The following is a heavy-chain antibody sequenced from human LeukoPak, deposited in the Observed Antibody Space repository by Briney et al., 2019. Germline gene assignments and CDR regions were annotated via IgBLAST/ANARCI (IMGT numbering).Heavy chain of an antibody. CDR1: GFTFSSYG. Sequence: GGSLRLSCAASGFTFSSYGMHWVRQAPGKGLEWVAVISYDGSNKYYADSVKGRFTISRDNSKNTLYLQMNSLRAEDTAAYYCAKEAGTTYLDYWGQGTLVTVSS. CDR3: AKEAGTTYLDY. D-gene: IGHD1-7*01. CDR2: ISYDGSNK. J-gene: IGHJ4*02. V-gene: IGHV3-30*18.